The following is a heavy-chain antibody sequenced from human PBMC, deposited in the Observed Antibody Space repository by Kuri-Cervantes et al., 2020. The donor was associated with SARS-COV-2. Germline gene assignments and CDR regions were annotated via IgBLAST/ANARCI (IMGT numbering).Heavy chain of an antibody. CDR2: ISAYNGNT. CDR3: ARDGRGYYYDRSGYYEPFDY. J-gene: IGHJ4*01. V-gene: IGHV1-18*01. D-gene: IGHD3-22*01. Sequence: LPRDAISWVRQAPGQGLEWMGWISAYNGNTNYAQKLQGRVTMTTDTSTSTAYMELRSLRSDDTAVYYCARDGRGYYYDRSGYYEPFDYWGPGTLVTVSS. CDR1: LPRDA.